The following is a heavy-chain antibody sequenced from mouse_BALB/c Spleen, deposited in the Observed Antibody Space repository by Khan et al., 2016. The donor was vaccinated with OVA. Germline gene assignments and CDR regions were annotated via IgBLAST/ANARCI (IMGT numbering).Heavy chain of an antibody. J-gene: IGHJ3*01. CDR1: GYTFTDYA. CDR3: ARGEKFAY. CDR2: ISTYYGDA. D-gene: IGHD2-13*01. Sequence: QIQLVQSGAELVRPGVSVKISCKGSGYTFTDYAMHWVKQSHAKSLEWIGVISTYYGDADYSQKFKGRATMTVDRSSSTAYMELARLTSEDSAIYYCARGEKFAYWGQGTLVTVSA. V-gene: IGHV1S137*01.